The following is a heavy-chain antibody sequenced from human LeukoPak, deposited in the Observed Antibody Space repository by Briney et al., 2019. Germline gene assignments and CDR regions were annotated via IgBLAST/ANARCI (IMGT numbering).Heavy chain of an antibody. J-gene: IGHJ5*02. CDR3: ARQGWRNWFDP. Sequence: GESLKISCKGSGYSFTSYWIGWVRQMPGKGLEWLGIIYPGDSATRYSPSFQGQVTISADKSITTTYLQWSSLKASDTAMYYCARQGWRNWFDPWGQGTLVTVSS. CDR2: IYPGDSAT. D-gene: IGHD2-15*01. V-gene: IGHV5-51*01. CDR1: GYSFTSYW.